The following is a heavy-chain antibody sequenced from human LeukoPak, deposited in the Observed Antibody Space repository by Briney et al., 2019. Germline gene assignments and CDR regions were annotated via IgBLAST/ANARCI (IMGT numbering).Heavy chain of an antibody. V-gene: IGHV3-23*01. CDR2: ITGSGGST. Sequence: QAGGSLRLSCAASGFTFTTYAMSWVRQAPGKGLEWVSRITGSGGSTYSADSVKGRFTISRDNSENTLYLHMNSLRAEDTAVYYCAKVGQDYCGSGSYPGYFDYWGQGTLVTVSS. J-gene: IGHJ4*02. CDR3: AKVGQDYCGSGSYPGYFDY. D-gene: IGHD3-10*01. CDR1: GFTFTTYA.